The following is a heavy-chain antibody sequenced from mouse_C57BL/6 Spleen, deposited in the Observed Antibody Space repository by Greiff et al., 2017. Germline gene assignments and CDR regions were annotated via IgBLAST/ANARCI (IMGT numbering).Heavy chain of an antibody. J-gene: IGHJ1*03. Sequence: QVQLQQSGAELVRPGASVTLSCKASGYTFTDYEMHWVKQTPVHGLEWIGAIDPETGGTAYNQKFKGKAILTADKSSSTAYMELRSLTSEDSAVYYCTRRSLGYFDVWGTGTTVTVSS. CDR3: TRRSLGYFDV. CDR1: GYTFTDYE. CDR2: IDPETGGT. V-gene: IGHV1-15*01.